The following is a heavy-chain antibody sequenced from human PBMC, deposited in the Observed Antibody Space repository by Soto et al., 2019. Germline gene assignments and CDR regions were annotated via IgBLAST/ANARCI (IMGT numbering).Heavy chain of an antibody. CDR2: VNPNNGNT. CDR3: ARVAGYCSSPSCYWFDP. J-gene: IGHJ5*02. CDR1: GYTFTSCD. D-gene: IGHD2-2*01. Sequence: GASVKVSCQESGYTFTSCDSKWVRQATEQGLEWMGWVNPNNGNTGYAQKFQGRVTMTRNTSISTAYMELSSLRSEDTAVYFCARVAGYCSSPSCYWFDPWGQGTLVTVSS. V-gene: IGHV1-8*01.